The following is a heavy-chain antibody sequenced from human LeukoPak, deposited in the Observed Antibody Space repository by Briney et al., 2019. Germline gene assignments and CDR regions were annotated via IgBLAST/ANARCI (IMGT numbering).Heavy chain of an antibody. V-gene: IGHV4-31*03. D-gene: IGHD4/OR15-4a*01. Sequence: SQTLSLTCTVSGGSISSGGYYWSWIRQHPGKGLEWIGYIYYSGSTYYNPSLKSRVTISVDTSKNQFSLKLSSVTAADTAVYYCARTNYLDRLGMDVWGQGTTVTVSS. CDR2: IYYSGST. CDR1: GGSISSGGYY. J-gene: IGHJ6*02. CDR3: ARTNYLDRLGMDV.